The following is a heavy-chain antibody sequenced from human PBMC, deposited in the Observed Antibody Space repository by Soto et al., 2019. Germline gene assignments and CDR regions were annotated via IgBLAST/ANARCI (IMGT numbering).Heavy chain of an antibody. CDR1: GFSFGDYA. V-gene: IGHV3-49*03. CDR2: VRSKTHGGAT. D-gene: IGHD3-10*01. CDR3: SRSPRGRDWYFYGLEV. J-gene: IGHJ6*02. Sequence: GGSLRLSCGGYGFSFGDYAWNWLLHFPFKLLEWVGLVRSKTHGGATEYGASVRGRFTISRDDSQNIAFLQMNDLKIEDTGVYYCSRSPRGRDWYFYGLEVWGQGTTVTVSS.